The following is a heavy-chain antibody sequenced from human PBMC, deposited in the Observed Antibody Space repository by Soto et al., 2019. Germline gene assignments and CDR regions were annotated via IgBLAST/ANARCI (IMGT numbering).Heavy chain of an antibody. D-gene: IGHD3-22*01. Sequence: SETLSLTGTVSGGSISSSSYYWGWIRQPPWKGLEWIGSIYYSGSTYYNPSLKSRVTISVDTSKNQFSLKLSSVTAADTAVYYCAGDSSGYEVDYWGQGTLVTVSS. CDR1: GGSISSSSYY. V-gene: IGHV4-39*01. J-gene: IGHJ4*02. CDR3: AGDSSGYEVDY. CDR2: IYYSGST.